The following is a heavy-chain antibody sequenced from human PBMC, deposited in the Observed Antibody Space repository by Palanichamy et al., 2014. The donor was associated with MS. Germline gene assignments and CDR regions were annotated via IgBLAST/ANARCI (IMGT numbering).Heavy chain of an antibody. CDR2: IYYTGNT. V-gene: IGHV4-30-4*08. Sequence: QVQLQESGPGLVRPSQTLSLTCTVSGGSIISGDHYWTWVRQPPGKSLEWLGFIYYTGNTNDKSPFKSRVTMSVDTSNSQFSLKLSSVTVADTAVYYCARLGPGLSILAPWGQGISVIVSS. CDR1: GGSIISGDHY. J-gene: IGHJ5*02. D-gene: IGHD7-27*01. CDR3: ARLGPGLSILAP.